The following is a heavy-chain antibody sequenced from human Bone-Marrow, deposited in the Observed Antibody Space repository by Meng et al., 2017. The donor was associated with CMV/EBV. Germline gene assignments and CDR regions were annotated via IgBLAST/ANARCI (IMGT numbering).Heavy chain of an antibody. D-gene: IGHD6-6*01. V-gene: IGHV3-30*02. CDR1: GFTFSSYG. J-gene: IGHJ4*02. CDR3: AKVGSPLIKPTSSSMNY. CDR2: IRYDGSNK. Sequence: GESLKISCAASGFTFSSYGMHWVRQAPGKGLEWVAFIRYDGSNKYYADSVKGRFTISRDNSKNTLYLQMNSLRAEDTAVYYCAKVGSPLIKPTSSSMNYWGQGTLVTVSS.